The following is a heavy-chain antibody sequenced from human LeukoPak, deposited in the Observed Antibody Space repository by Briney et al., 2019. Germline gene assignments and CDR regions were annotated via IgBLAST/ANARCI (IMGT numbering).Heavy chain of an antibody. CDR3: AKDLPRYCSSTSCYAGNDY. CDR1: GFTFSSYA. CDR2: ISGSGGST. D-gene: IGHD2-2*01. Sequence: GGSLRLSCAASGFTFSSYAMSWVRQAPGKGLEWVSAISGSGGSTYYADSVKGRFTISRDNSKNTLYLQMNSLRAEDTAVYYCAKDLPRYCSSTSCYAGNDYWGQGTLVTVSS. V-gene: IGHV3-23*01. J-gene: IGHJ4*02.